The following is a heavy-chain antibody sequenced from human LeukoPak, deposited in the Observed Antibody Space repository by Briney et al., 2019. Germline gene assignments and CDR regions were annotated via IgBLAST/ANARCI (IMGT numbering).Heavy chain of an antibody. Sequence: GGSLRLSCAASGFTVSSNYMSWVRQAPGKGLEWVSVIYSGGSTYYADSVKGRFTISRDNSKNTLYLQMNSPRAEDTAVYYCARPLLIDYGGNSGNYWGQGTLVTVSS. CDR2: IYSGGST. CDR3: ARPLLIDYGGNSGNY. V-gene: IGHV3-53*01. J-gene: IGHJ4*02. D-gene: IGHD4-23*01. CDR1: GFTVSSNY.